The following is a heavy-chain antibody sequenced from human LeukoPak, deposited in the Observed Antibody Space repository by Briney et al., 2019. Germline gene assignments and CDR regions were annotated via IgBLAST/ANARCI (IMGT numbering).Heavy chain of an antibody. Sequence: GGSLRLSCAASDFPFIGYTMHWVRQAPGKGLEWVAVISYDGSNKYYADSVKGRFTISRDNSKNTLYLQMNSLRAEDTAVYYCARDPLFGGCTTYYYDSSGHAFDIWGQGTMVTASS. CDR3: ARDPLFGGCTTYYYDSSGHAFDI. CDR2: ISYDGSNK. D-gene: IGHD3-22*01. CDR1: DFPFIGYT. V-gene: IGHV3-30*04. J-gene: IGHJ3*02.